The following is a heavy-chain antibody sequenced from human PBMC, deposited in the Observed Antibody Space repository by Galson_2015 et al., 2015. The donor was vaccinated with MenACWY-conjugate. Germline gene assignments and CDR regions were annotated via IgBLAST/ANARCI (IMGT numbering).Heavy chain of an antibody. J-gene: IGHJ6*02. Sequence: QSGAEVKKPGESLKISCKASGYIFTTYWIAWVRQMPGKGLEWMGLISPGDSNTRYSPSYQGQVTISADKSISTAYLQWSSLKASDTAMYYCARHPPGGRGMDVWGQGTTVTVSS. D-gene: IGHD1-26*01. CDR1: GYIFTTYW. V-gene: IGHV5-51*01. CDR2: ISPGDSNT. CDR3: ARHPPGGRGMDV.